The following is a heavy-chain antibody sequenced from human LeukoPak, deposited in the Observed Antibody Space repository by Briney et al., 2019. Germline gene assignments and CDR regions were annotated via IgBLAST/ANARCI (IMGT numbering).Heavy chain of an antibody. CDR2: ISDDGGHK. CDR1: GLTFNNYG. D-gene: IGHD5/OR15-5a*01. Sequence: PGGSLRLSCTMFGLTFNNYGVHWVRQAPGKGLEWVAGISDDGGHKYYGDSVKGRLTISRDNSRSMVYLQVNSLRAEDTAVYYCAKGRPHNSDSVEFDYWGQGTLVTVSS. J-gene: IGHJ4*02. CDR3: AKGRPHNSDSVEFDY. V-gene: IGHV3-30*18.